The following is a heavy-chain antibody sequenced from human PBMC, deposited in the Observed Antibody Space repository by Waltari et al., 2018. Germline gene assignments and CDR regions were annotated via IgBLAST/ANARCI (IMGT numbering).Heavy chain of an antibody. CDR3: ARHSGYSYGSNDAFDI. J-gene: IGHJ3*02. V-gene: IGHV5-51*01. CDR2: IYPGDSDT. CDR1: GYSFTSYW. Sequence: EVQLVQSGAEVKTPGESLKISCTGSGYSFTSYWIGWVRQMPGKGLEWIGIIYPGDSDTRYSPSFQGQVTISADKSISTAYLQWSSLKASDTAMYYCARHSGYSYGSNDAFDIWGQGTMVTVSS. D-gene: IGHD5-18*01.